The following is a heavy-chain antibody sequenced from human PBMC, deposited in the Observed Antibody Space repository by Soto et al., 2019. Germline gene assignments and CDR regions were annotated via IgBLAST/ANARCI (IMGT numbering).Heavy chain of an antibody. CDR3: AKSGSSGWYGWFDP. J-gene: IGHJ5*02. D-gene: IGHD6-19*01. Sequence: SGPTLVNPTQTLTLTCIFSGFSLRTSGVGVGWIRQPPGKALEWLGFIYWNDDKRYSPSLKSRLTITKDTSKNQVVLTMTNMDPVDTATXYCAKSGSSGWYGWFDPWGLGTLVTVSS. CDR2: IYWNDDK. CDR1: GFSLRTSGVG. V-gene: IGHV2-5*01.